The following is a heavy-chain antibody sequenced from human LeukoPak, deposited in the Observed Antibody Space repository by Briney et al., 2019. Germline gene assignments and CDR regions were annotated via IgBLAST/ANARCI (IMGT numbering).Heavy chain of an antibody. Sequence: GGSLRLSCAASGFTFSSYAMHWVRQAPGKGLEWVAVISYDGSNKYYADSVKGRFTISRDNSKNTLYLQMNSLRAEDTAVYYCAREPPGTTGTTRAFGYWGRGTLVTVSS. V-gene: IGHV3-30*04. D-gene: IGHD1-1*01. J-gene: IGHJ4*02. CDR1: GFTFSSYA. CDR3: AREPPGTTGTTRAFGY. CDR2: ISYDGSNK.